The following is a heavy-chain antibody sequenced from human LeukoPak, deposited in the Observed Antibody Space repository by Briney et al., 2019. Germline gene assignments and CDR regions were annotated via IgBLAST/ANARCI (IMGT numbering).Heavy chain of an antibody. Sequence: GGSLRLSCAASGFTFSSYSMNWVRQAPGKGLEWVSSISSSSSYIYYADSVKGRFTISRDNAKNILYLQMNSLRAEDTAVYYCARVGVAADAAFFDYWGQGTLVTVSA. J-gene: IGHJ4*02. V-gene: IGHV3-21*01. D-gene: IGHD3-3*01. CDR3: ARVGVAADAAFFDY. CDR1: GFTFSSYS. CDR2: ISSSSSYI.